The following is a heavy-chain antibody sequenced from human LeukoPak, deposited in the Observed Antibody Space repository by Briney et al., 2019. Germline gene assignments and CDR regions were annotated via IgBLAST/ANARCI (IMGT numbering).Heavy chain of an antibody. V-gene: IGHV1-46*02. Sequence: ASVKVSCXTSGYTFNTYGIAWVRQARGQGLEWMGIINPSGGSTSYAQKFQGRVTMTRDTSTSTVYMELSSLRSEDTAVYYCARGDYGDYWGQGTLVTVSS. CDR1: GYTFNTYG. CDR3: ARGDYGDY. J-gene: IGHJ4*02. CDR2: INPSGGST.